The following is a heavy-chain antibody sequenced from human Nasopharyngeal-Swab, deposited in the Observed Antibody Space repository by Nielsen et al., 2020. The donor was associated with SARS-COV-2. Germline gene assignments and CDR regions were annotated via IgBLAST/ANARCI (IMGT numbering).Heavy chain of an antibody. V-gene: IGHV2-5*02. CDR2: IYWDDDK. J-gene: IGHJ4*02. Sequence: WIRQPPGKALEWLALIYWDDDKRYSPSLKSRLTITKDTSKNQVVLTMTNMDPVDTATYYCAQITTLTSYGYWGQGTLVTVSS. CDR3: AQITTLTSYGY. D-gene: IGHD4-17*01.